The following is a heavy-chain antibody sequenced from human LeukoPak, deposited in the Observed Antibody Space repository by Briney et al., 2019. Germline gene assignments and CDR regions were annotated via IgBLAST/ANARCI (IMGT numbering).Heavy chain of an antibody. V-gene: IGHV3-23*01. CDR1: GFTFTSHG. CDR2: ISGSGDYT. D-gene: IGHD3-22*01. CDR3: ARDLGQYYDTSDNWFDP. Sequence: GGSLRLSCAASGFTFTSHGMSWVRQAPGKGLEWVSTISGSGDYTYYADSVKGRFTISRDNAKNTLNPQMNSLRAEDTAVYYCARDLGQYYDTSDNWFDPWGQGTLVTVSS. J-gene: IGHJ5*02.